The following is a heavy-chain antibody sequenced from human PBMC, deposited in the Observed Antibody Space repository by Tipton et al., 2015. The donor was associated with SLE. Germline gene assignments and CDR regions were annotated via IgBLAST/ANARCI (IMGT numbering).Heavy chain of an antibody. J-gene: IGHJ4*02. CDR3: ARITYYYDSSGYYVFDY. CDR2: INHSGST. CDR1: GGSFSGYY. V-gene: IGHV4-34*01. Sequence: LRLSCAVYGGSFSGYYWSWIRQPPGKGLEWIGEINHSGSTNYNPSLKSRVTISVDTSKNQFSLKLSSVTAADTAVYYCARITYYYDSSGYYVFDYWGQGTLVTVSS. D-gene: IGHD3-22*01.